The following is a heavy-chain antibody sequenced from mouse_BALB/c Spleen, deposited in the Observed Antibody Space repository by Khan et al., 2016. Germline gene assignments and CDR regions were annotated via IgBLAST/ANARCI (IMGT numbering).Heavy chain of an antibody. V-gene: IGHV3-6*02. CDR2: ISYDGSN. CDR1: GYSITSGYY. CDR3: ARAHGNYDAMDY. J-gene: IGHJ4*01. D-gene: IGHD2-1*01. Sequence: EVQLQESGPGLVKPSQSLSLTCSVTGYSITSGYYWNWIRQFPGNKLEWMGYISYDGSNNYNPSLKNRISITRDTSKNQFFLKLNSVTTEDTATYYGARAHGNYDAMDYWGQGTSVTVSS.